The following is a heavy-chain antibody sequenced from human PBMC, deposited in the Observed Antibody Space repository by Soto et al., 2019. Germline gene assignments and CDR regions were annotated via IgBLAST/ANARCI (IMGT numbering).Heavy chain of an antibody. J-gene: IGHJ6*03. Sequence: PSETLSLTCAVYGGSFSGYYWSWIRQPPGKGLEWIGEINHSGSTNYNPSLKSRVTISVDTSKNQFSLKLSSVTAADTAVYYCAGKTNCSSTSCPYYYYYYMDVWGKGTTVTVSS. D-gene: IGHD2-2*01. V-gene: IGHV4-34*01. CDR2: INHSGST. CDR1: GGSFSGYY. CDR3: AGKTNCSSTSCPYYYYYYMDV.